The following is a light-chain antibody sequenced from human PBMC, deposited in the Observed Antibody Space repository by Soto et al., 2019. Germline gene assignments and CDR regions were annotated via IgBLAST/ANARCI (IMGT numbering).Light chain of an antibody. J-gene: IGKJ5*01. Sequence: EIVLTQSPGTLSLSPGERATLSCRASQSVTSSFLAWFQQKPGQAPRLLIYGASSRATGIPDRFIGSGSGTDFPLTISRLGPEDIAVYYCQQYSNSPIPVGQGPRLEIK. CDR1: QSVTSSF. V-gene: IGKV3-20*01. CDR2: GAS. CDR3: QQYSNSPIP.